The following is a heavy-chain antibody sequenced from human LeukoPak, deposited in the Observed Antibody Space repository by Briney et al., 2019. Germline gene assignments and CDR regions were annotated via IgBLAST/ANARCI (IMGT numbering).Heavy chain of an antibody. D-gene: IGHD3-22*01. Sequence: GGSLRLSCAASGFSFDDYAMHWVREVPGKGLEWVSGISWNSGRIGYVDSVKGRFTISRDNSKNTLYLQMNSLRAEDTAVYYCAKGRRDNYYDSSGYHGDAFDIWGQGTMVTVSS. V-gene: IGHV3-9*01. CDR3: AKGRRDNYYDSSGYHGDAFDI. CDR2: ISWNSGRI. J-gene: IGHJ3*02. CDR1: GFSFDDYA.